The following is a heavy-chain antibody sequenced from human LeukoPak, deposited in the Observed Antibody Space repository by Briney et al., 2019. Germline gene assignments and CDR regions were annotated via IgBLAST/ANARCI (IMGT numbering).Heavy chain of an antibody. J-gene: IGHJ3*02. Sequence: SQTLSLTCTVSGGSISSGDYYWSWIRQPPGKGLEWIGYIYHSGSTYYNPSLKSRVTISVDRSKNQFSLKLSSVTAADTAVYYCARGSCGGDCPLGVDAFDIWGQGTMVTVSS. D-gene: IGHD2-21*02. CDR1: GGSISSGDYY. CDR3: ARGSCGGDCPLGVDAFDI. V-gene: IGHV4-30-2*01. CDR2: IYHSGST.